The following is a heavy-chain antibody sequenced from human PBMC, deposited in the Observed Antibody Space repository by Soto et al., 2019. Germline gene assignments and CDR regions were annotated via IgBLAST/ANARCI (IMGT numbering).Heavy chain of an antibody. CDR3: AREGGLAGMDV. CDR2: INSDGSST. J-gene: IGHJ6*02. D-gene: IGHD3-16*01. CDR1: GFTFSSYW. V-gene: IGHV3-74*01. Sequence: EVQLVESGGGLVQPGGSLRLSCAASGFTFSSYWMHWVRQAPGKGLVWVSRINSDGSSTSYADSVKGRFTISRDNAKNMRYLQMNCLRAEDTAVYYCAREGGLAGMDVWGQGTTVTVSS.